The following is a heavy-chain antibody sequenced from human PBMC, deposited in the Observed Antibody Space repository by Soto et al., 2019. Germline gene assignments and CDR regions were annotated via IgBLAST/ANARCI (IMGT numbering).Heavy chain of an antibody. Sequence: QVQLVESGGGVVQPGRSLRLSCAASGFTFSSYGMHWVRQAPGKGLEWVAGIWYDGSNKYYADSVKGRFTISRDNSKNTLYLQMNSLRAEDTAVYYCARDYYDSSGYYYYYGMDVWGQGTTVTVSS. CDR3: ARDYYDSSGYYYYYGMDV. J-gene: IGHJ6*02. CDR1: GFTFSSYG. D-gene: IGHD3-22*01. CDR2: IWYDGSNK. V-gene: IGHV3-33*01.